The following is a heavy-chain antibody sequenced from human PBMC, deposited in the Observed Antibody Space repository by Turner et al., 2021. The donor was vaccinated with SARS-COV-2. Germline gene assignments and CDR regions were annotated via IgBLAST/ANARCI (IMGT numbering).Heavy chain of an antibody. D-gene: IGHD6-13*01. CDR3: ASLYQSRAAAVISWFDP. V-gene: IGHV1-69*04. CDR1: AVTFSSYA. CDR2: IIPIIGIA. Sequence: QVPLVQSGAEVKKPGSSVQVSCKASAVTFSSYASSWVRQAPGQGLEWMGRIIPIIGIASYAQKYQGRVTITADKSTNTAYMELSSLRSEDTAVDYCASLYQSRAAAVISWFDPWGQGTLVTVSS. J-gene: IGHJ5*02.